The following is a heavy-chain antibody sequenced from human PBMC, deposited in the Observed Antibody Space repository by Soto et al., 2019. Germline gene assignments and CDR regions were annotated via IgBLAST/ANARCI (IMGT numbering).Heavy chain of an antibody. V-gene: IGHV3-23*01. CDR1: GCTFSSCV. Sequence: EVQLLESGGGLVQPGGYLRLSCAASGCTFSSCVMTWVRQAPGKGLEWVSTIDGSGATTHYADSVKGRFTISRDNSKTTLYLQMNSLRTEDTAVYYCAKYGMGNIAHRRLDSWGQGTLATVSS. J-gene: IGHJ4*02. CDR2: IDGSGATT. CDR3: AKYGMGNIAHRRLDS. D-gene: IGHD1-26*01.